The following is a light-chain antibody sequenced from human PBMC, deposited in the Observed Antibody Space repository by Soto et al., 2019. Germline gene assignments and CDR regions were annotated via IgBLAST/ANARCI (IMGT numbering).Light chain of an antibody. CDR1: QFIDRW. Sequence: DIQMNQSPSTLSASVGHRVTITCRASQFIDRWLAWYQQKPGKAPQYLIFNASSLYGGVPLRFSGSRAGTECTLTITTLQPDDSATYYRLQYSGSSYTFGQRTRVEIK. CDR3: LQYSGSSYT. J-gene: IGKJ2*01. V-gene: IGKV1-5*01. CDR2: NAS.